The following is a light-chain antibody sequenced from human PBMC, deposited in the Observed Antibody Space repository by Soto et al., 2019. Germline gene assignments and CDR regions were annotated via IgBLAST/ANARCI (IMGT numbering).Light chain of an antibody. CDR2: ASY. V-gene: IGKV1-39*01. CDR1: QSISRY. Sequence: DIQMTQSPSSLSASVGDRVTITCRASQSISRYLNWYQHRPGKAPNLLIYASYTLQSGVPSRFSGSGSGTDFTLTITSLQPEDSATYYCQQGYTTPRYTFGQGTKLEIK. CDR3: QQGYTTPRYT. J-gene: IGKJ2*01.